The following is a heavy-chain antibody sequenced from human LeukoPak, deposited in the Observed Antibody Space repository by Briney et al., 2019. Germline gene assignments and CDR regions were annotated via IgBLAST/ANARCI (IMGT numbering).Heavy chain of an antibody. V-gene: IGHV4-39*07. Sequence: PSETLSLTCTVSGGSIISSSYYWSWLRQSPGKGLEWIVTIYHTGRAYHNPSLKSRVTISLDTSKNHFSLNLTSVTAADTAVYYCAREGFAEFFLEIWGQGTRVTVSS. CDR3: AREGFAEFFLEI. CDR2: IYHTGRA. D-gene: IGHD3-10*01. J-gene: IGHJ4*02. CDR1: GGSIISSSYY.